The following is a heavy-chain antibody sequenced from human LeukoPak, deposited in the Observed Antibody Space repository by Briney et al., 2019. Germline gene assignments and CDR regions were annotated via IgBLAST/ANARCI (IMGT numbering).Heavy chain of an antibody. CDR1: GFTFSSYA. CDR3: ANRRAAVCSSTSCLPGG. V-gene: IGHV3-23*01. CDR2: ISGSTSTI. J-gene: IGHJ4*02. D-gene: IGHD2-2*01. Sequence: GGSLRLSCAASGFTFSSYAMSWVRQAPGKGLEGVSYISGSTSTIYYADSVKGRFTISRDNSKNTLYLQMNSLRAEDTAVYYCANRRAAVCSSTSCLPGGWGQGTLVTVSS.